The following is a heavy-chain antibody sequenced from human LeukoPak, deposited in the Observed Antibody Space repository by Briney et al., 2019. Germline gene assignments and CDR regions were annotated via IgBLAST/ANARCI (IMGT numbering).Heavy chain of an antibody. V-gene: IGHV4-59*01. CDR3: AGGSYDSSGRPF. D-gene: IGHD3-22*01. CDR1: GGSISSYY. Sequence: SETLSLTCTVSGGSISSYYWSWIRQPPGKGLEWIGYIYYSGSTNYNPSLKSRVTISVDTSKNQFSLKLSSVTAADTAVYYCAGGSYDSSGRPFWGQGTLVTVSS. J-gene: IGHJ4*02. CDR2: IYYSGST.